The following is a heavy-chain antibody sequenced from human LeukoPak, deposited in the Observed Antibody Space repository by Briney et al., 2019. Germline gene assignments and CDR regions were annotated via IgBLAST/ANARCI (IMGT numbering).Heavy chain of an antibody. CDR3: ARDLITVTKGFDI. CDR1: TDSFSSHY. J-gene: IGHJ3*02. CDR2: ISYIGST. D-gene: IGHD4-17*01. V-gene: IGHV4-59*11. Sequence: SETLSLTCAVSTDSFSSHYWSWVRQPPGKGLEWIGYISYIGSTNYNPSLNSRVTISIDTSKNQFSLRLRSVAAADTAVYYCARDLITVTKGFDIWGQGTMVSVSS.